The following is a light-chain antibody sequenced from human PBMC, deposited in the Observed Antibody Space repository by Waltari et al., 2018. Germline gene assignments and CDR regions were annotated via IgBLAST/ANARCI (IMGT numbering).Light chain of an antibody. CDR2: AVS. CDR3: SSYTTSRTLAV. Sequence: QSALTQPASVSGSPGQSITISCTGTSSDIGGYDYVSWYQQYPGRAPKPLIYAVSIRPSGVSDRFSGSKSANTASLTIYGLQAEDEADYYCSSYTTSRTLAVFGGGTKLTVL. J-gene: IGLJ2*01. V-gene: IGLV2-14*03. CDR1: SSDIGGYDY.